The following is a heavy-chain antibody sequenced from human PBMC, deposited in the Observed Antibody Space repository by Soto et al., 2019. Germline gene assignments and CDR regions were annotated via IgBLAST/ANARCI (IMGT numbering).Heavy chain of an antibody. CDR2: IYYSGST. D-gene: IGHD6-19*01. V-gene: IGHV4-39*01. Sequence: SDTLSLTCTVSGGSLSSSSYYRGWIRQPPGKGLEWIGSIYYSGSTYYNPSLKSRVTISVDTSKNQFSLKLSSVTAADTAVYYCARPRIAVAGQFDYWAQGTLVNVSS. CDR3: ARPRIAVAGQFDY. CDR1: GGSLSSSSYY. J-gene: IGHJ4*02.